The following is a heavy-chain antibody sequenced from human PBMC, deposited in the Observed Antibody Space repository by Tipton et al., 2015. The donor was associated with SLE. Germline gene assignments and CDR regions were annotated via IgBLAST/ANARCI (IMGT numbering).Heavy chain of an antibody. CDR3: ARGRVATAYYFDY. V-gene: IGHV4-34*01. Sequence: TLSLTCAVYGGSFSGDYWTWIRQPPGKGLEWIGEINHSGSTNYNPSLKSRVTISVDAFKNQFSLRLSSVTAADTAVYYCARGRVATAYYFDYWGQGTLVTVPS. J-gene: IGHJ4*02. CDR2: INHSGST. CDR1: GGSFSGDY. D-gene: IGHD5-12*01.